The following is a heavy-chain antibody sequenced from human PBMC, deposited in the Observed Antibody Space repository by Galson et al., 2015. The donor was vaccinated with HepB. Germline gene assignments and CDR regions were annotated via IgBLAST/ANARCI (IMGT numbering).Heavy chain of an antibody. D-gene: IGHD1-26*01. CDR1: GFTFSSYA. Sequence: SLRLSCAASGFTFSSYAMSWVRQAPGKGLEWVSVISGGGDTTYSADSVKGRFTISRDNSKNALYLQMNSLRAEDTAVYYCAKVNIVGAPYDYWGQGTLVTVSS. CDR3: AKVNIVGAPYDY. V-gene: IGHV3-23*01. CDR2: ISGGGDTT. J-gene: IGHJ4*02.